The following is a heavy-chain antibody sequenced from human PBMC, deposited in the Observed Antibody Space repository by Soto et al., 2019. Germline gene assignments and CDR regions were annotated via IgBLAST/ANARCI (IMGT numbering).Heavy chain of an antibody. V-gene: IGHV5-51*01. CDR2: IYPGDSDT. D-gene: IGHD1-26*01. Sequence: PGESLKISCKGSGYSFTSYWIGWVRQMSGKGLEWMGIIYPGDSDTRYSPSFQGQVTISADKSISAAYLQWSSLKASDTAMYYCARHVEEGGGIDYFDYWGQGTLVTVSS. CDR3: ARHVEEGGGIDYFDY. CDR1: GYSFTSYW. J-gene: IGHJ4*02.